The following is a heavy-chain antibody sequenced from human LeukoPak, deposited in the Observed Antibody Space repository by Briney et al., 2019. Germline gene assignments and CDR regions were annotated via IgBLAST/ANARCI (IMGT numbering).Heavy chain of an antibody. CDR1: GFTFSSYS. Sequence: GGSLRLSCAASGFTFSSYSMNWVRQAPGKGLEWVSYISSSSSTIYYADSVKGRFTISRDNAKNSLYLQMNSLRSEDTAVYYCARGGYCSGGSCYEKHNWFDPWGQGTLVTVSS. D-gene: IGHD2-15*01. J-gene: IGHJ5*02. CDR3: ARGGYCSGGSCYEKHNWFDP. CDR2: ISSSSSTI. V-gene: IGHV3-48*01.